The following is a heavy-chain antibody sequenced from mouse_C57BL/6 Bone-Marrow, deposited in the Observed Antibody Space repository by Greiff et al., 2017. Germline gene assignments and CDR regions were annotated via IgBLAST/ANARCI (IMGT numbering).Heavy chain of an antibody. V-gene: IGHV1-15*01. CDR1: GYTFTDYE. J-gene: IGHJ1*03. CDR3: TRSMVVADWYFDV. Sequence: QVQLQQSGAELVRPGASVTLSCKASGYTFTDYEMHWVKQTPVHGLEWIGAIDPETGGTAYNQKFKGKAILTADKSSSTAYMELRSLTSEDSAVYYWTRSMVVADWYFDVGGRGTTITVSS. D-gene: IGHD1-1*01. CDR2: IDPETGGT.